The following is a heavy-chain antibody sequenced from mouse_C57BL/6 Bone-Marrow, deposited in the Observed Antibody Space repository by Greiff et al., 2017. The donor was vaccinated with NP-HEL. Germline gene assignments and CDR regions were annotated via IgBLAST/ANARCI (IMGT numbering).Heavy chain of an antibody. D-gene: IGHD1-1*01. J-gene: IGHJ2*01. CDR2: ISSGSSTI. V-gene: IGHV5-17*01. CDR1: GFTFSDYG. Sequence: EVKLVESGGGLVKPGGSLKLSCAASGFTFSDYGMHWVRQAPEKGLEWVAYISSGSSTIYYADTVKGRFTISRDNAKNTLFLQMTSLRSEDTAMYYCARRDYYGSSSVYFDYWGQGTTLTVSS. CDR3: ARRDYYGSSSVYFDY.